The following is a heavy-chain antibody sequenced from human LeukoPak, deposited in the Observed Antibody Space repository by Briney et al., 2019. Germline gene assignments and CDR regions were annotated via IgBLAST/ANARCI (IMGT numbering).Heavy chain of an antibody. D-gene: IGHD3-10*02. CDR3: AELGITMIGGV. CDR1: GFTLSNYA. Sequence: GGSLRLSCAASGFTLSNYAMNWVRQAPGEGLEWVSYISSSGSTIYYADSVKGRFTISRDNAKNSLYLQMSSLRAEDTAVYYCAELGITMIGGVWGKGTTVTISS. CDR2: ISSSGSTI. J-gene: IGHJ6*04. V-gene: IGHV3-48*03.